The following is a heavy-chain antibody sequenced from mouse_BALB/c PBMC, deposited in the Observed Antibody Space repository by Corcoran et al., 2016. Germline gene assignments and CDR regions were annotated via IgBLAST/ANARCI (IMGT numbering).Heavy chain of an antibody. Sequence: EVQLQQSGAELVKPGASVKLSCTASGFNIKDTYMHWVKQRPEQGLGWIGRIDPANGNTKYDPKFQGKATITADTSSNTAYLQLSSLTSEDTAVYYCARYTAPPYWGQGTLVTVSA. J-gene: IGHJ3*01. CDR2: IDPANGNT. CDR3: ARYTAPPY. CDR1: GFNIKDTY. D-gene: IGHD1-2*01. V-gene: IGHV14-3*02.